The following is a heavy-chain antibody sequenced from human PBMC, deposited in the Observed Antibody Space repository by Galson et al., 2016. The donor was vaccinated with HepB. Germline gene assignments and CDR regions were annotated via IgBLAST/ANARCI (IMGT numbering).Heavy chain of an antibody. J-gene: IGHJ4*02. CDR3: AKGRWDFDS. D-gene: IGHD5-24*01. Sequence: SLRLSCAASGFTFSNYSLNWVRQAPGKGLEWVSSISSSSTYIYYADSVKGRVTISRDNSKNTLYLQMHSLRGEDTAVYYCAKGRWDFDSWGQGTLVTVSS. V-gene: IGHV3-21*01. CDR2: ISSSSTYI. CDR1: GFTFSNYS.